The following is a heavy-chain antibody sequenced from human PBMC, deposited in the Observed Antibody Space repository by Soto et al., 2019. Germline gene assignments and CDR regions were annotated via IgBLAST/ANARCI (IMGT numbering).Heavy chain of an antibody. Sequence: SETLSLTCTVSGGSISSGDYYWSWIRQPPGKGLEWIGYIYYSGSTYYNPSLKSRVTISVDTSKNQFSLKLSSVTAADTAVYYCARGDGFRDRRVDYWGQGTLVTVSS. CDR3: ARGDGFRDRRVDY. D-gene: IGHD3-10*01. CDR2: IYYSGST. CDR1: GGSISSGDYY. J-gene: IGHJ4*02. V-gene: IGHV4-30-4*01.